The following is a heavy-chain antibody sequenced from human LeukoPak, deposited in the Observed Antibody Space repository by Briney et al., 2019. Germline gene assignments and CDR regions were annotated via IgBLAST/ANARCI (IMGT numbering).Heavy chain of an antibody. Sequence: ASVKVSCTASGYTFTIYGISWVRQAPGQGLEWMGWISAYNGNTNYAQKLPGRVTMTTDTSTSTAYMELRNLRSDDTAVYYCASGSWGSGSYPLDYWGQGTLVTVSS. V-gene: IGHV1-18*01. CDR1: GYTFTIYG. CDR3: ASGSWGSGSYPLDY. CDR2: ISAYNGNT. J-gene: IGHJ4*02. D-gene: IGHD3-10*01.